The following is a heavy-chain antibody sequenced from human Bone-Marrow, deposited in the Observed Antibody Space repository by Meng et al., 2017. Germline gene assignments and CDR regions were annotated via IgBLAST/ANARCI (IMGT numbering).Heavy chain of an antibody. Sequence: EQLHVVGQRLLTPSEALSLTFVVTGGSFSDYYWSWIRQPPGKGLGWIGEINHSGSTNYNPCLESRATISVGTSQHTLSLKLSSVTAVYSAVYYCARGPTKMAHDFDYWCQGTLVTVSS. J-gene: IGHJ4*02. CDR3: ARGPTKMAHDFDY. CDR2: INHSGST. CDR1: GGSFSDYY. V-gene: IGHV4-34*01. D-gene: IGHD5-24*01.